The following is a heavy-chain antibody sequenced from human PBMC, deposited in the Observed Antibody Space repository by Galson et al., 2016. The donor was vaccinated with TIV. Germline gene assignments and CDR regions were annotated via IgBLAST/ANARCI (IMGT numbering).Heavy chain of an antibody. CDR1: GGSVSRGGYY. Sequence: TLSLTCNASGGSVSRGGYYWSWIRQHPGRGLEWIGYIFHSGNTFYNPSLKSRVTISVDTSKNLFSLKLSSVTAADTAVYYCAAGGFCSNTDCYYGGFDSWGQGTLVTVSS. D-gene: IGHD2-21*02. CDR2: IFHSGNT. V-gene: IGHV4-31*03. J-gene: IGHJ4*02. CDR3: AAGGFCSNTDCYYGGFDS.